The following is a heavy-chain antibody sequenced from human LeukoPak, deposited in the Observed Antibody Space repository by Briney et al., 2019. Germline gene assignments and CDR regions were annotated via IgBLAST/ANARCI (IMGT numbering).Heavy chain of an antibody. V-gene: IGHV3-74*01. J-gene: IGHJ4*02. CDR2: INSDGSST. CDR1: GFTFSSYW. D-gene: IGHD6-13*01. Sequence: GGSLRLSCAASGFTFSSYWMHWVRQAPGKGLVWVSRINSDGSSTSYADSVKGRFTISRDNAKNTLYLQMNSLRAEDTAVYYCARAVGYSSSWYSQYYFDYWGQGTLVTVSS. CDR3: ARAVGYSSSWYSQYYFDY.